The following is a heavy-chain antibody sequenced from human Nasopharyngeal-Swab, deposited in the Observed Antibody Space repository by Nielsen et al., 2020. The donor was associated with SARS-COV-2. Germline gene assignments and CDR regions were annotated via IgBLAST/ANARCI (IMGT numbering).Heavy chain of an antibody. D-gene: IGHD3-3*01. Sequence: ASVKVSCKASGYTFTNHAMHWVRQAPGQSLEWLGCINVGNGNTEYSQKFQGRVTITRDTSASTAYMELSSLRSEDTAVYYCARAVTIFGVVIPGGYWGQGTLVTVSS. CDR3: ARAVTIFGVVIPGGY. CDR1: GYTFTNHA. V-gene: IGHV1-3*01. J-gene: IGHJ4*02. CDR2: INVGNGNT.